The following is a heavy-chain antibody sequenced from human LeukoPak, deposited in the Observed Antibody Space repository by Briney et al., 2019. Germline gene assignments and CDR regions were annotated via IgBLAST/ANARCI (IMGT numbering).Heavy chain of an antibody. J-gene: IGHJ5*02. Sequence: SEALSLTCTVSGGSISSYYWGWIRQPPGKELEWIGYIYYSGSTNYNPSLKSRVTISVDTSKNQFSLKLSSVTAADTAVHYCARVSFGYSSSWFPRGWFDPWGQGTLVTVSS. CDR1: GGSISSYY. CDR3: ARVSFGYSSSWFPRGWFDP. D-gene: IGHD6-13*01. CDR2: IYYSGST. V-gene: IGHV4-59*01.